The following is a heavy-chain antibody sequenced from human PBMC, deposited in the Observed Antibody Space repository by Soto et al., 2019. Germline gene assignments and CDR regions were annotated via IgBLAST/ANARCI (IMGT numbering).Heavy chain of an antibody. Sequence: SQTLSLTCAISGDSVSSNSAAWHWIRQSPSRGLEWLGRTYYRSKWYNDYAVSVKSRMTINADTSKNQFFLQLNSVIPEDTAVDNCGKDCFFFDCWGQGTLVTVSS. V-gene: IGHV6-1*01. J-gene: IGHJ4*02. CDR3: GKDCFFFDC. CDR1: GDSVSSNSAA. CDR2: TYYRSKWYN.